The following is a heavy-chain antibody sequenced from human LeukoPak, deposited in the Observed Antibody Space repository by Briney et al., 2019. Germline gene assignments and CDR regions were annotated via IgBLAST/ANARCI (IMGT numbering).Heavy chain of an antibody. D-gene: IGHD3-10*01. V-gene: IGHV1-8*01. CDR2: MNPNSGNT. CDR1: GYTFTRYD. CDR3: ARSASGSYYRNQFDY. Sequence: ASVKVSCKASGYTFTRYDINWVRQATGQGLEWMGWMNPNSGNTGYAQKFQGRVTMTRNTSISTAYMELSSLRSEDTAVYYCARSASGSYYRNQFDYWGQGTLVTVSS. J-gene: IGHJ4*02.